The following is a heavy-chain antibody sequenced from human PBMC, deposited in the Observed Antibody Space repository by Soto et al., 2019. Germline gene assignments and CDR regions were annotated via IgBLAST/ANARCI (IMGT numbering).Heavy chain of an antibody. J-gene: IGHJ4*02. CDR2: INAGNGNT. V-gene: IGHV1-3*01. CDR1: GYTFTSYA. CDR3: ARRVYYDILTGYYLPLDFDS. D-gene: IGHD3-9*01. Sequence: ASVKVSCKASGYTFTSYAMHWVRQAPGQRLEWMGWINAGNGNTKYSQKFQGRVTITRDTSASTAYMELSSLRSEDTAVYYCARRVYYDILTGYYLPLDFDSWGQGTLVTVSS.